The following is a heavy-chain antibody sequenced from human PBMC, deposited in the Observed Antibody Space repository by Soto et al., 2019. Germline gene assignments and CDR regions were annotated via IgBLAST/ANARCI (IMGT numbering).Heavy chain of an antibody. J-gene: IGHJ4*02. CDR1: GYTFTGYY. Sequence: ASVKVSCKASGYTFTGYYMHWVRQAPGQGLEWMGWINPNSGGTNYAQKFQGWVTMTRDTSISTAYMELSRLRSDDTAVYYCASGGAVLRFLEWLPDYWGQGTLVTGLL. V-gene: IGHV1-2*04. D-gene: IGHD3-3*01. CDR3: ASGGAVLRFLEWLPDY. CDR2: INPNSGGT.